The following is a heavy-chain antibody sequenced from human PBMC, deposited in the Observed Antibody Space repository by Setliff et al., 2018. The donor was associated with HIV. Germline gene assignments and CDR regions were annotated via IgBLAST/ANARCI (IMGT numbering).Heavy chain of an antibody. D-gene: IGHD3-22*01. J-gene: IGHJ6*03. CDR2: IYTSGST. Sequence: KPSETLSLTCTVSGGSISSGSYYWSWIRQPAGKGLEWIGRIYTSGSTNYNPSLKSRVTISVDTSKNQFSLKLRSVTAADTAVYYCARETYYYDNPQYYYYYMDVWGKGITVTVSS. V-gene: IGHV4-61*02. CDR1: GGSISSGSYY. CDR3: ARETYYYDNPQYYYYYMDV.